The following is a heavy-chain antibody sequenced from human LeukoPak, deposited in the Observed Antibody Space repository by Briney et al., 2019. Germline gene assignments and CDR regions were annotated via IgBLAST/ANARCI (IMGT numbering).Heavy chain of an antibody. CDR1: GGTFSSYA. CDR2: IIPILGTA. V-gene: IGHV1-69*13. Sequence: SVKVSCKASGGTFSSYAISWVRQAPGQGLEWMGGIIPILGTANYAQKFQGRVTITADESTSTAYMELSSLRSEDTAVYYCARAKQDIVVVPAALWGQGTLVTVSS. CDR3: ARAKQDIVVVPAAL. D-gene: IGHD2-2*01. J-gene: IGHJ4*02.